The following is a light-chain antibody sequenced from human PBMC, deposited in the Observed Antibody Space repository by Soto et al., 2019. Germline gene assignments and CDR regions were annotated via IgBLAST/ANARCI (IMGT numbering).Light chain of an antibody. CDR3: QQRSNWPPIT. J-gene: IGKJ5*01. CDR2: DAS. CDR1: QSIHTS. V-gene: IGKV3-11*01. Sequence: EIVLTQSPATLSLSPGERATLSCRASQSIHTSLAWYQQKPGQAPRLLIYDASNRATGIPARFSGSGSGTDFTLTISSLEPEDFAVYYCQQRSNWPPITFGQGTRLEIK.